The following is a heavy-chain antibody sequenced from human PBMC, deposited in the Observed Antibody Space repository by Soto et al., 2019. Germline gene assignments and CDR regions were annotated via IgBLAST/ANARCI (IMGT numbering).Heavy chain of an antibody. J-gene: IGHJ4*02. Sequence: PSETLSLTCIVSNGSISSRSSYWGWIRQTPGKGLEWIGSIYYIGNTYYNPSLKSRVTISIDTSKTQFSLKMNSVTVADTAFFLCGGQAYGDRGYYFENWGGGAWVTVSS. CDR3: GGQAYGDRGYYFEN. CDR1: NGSISSRSSY. D-gene: IGHD3-16*01. V-gene: IGHV4-39*01. CDR2: IYYIGNT.